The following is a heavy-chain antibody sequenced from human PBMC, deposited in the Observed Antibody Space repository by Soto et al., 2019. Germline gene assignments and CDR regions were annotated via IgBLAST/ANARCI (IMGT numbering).Heavy chain of an antibody. CDR3: ARGNWNENWFDP. D-gene: IGHD1-1*01. CDR2: IIPILGIA. J-gene: IGHJ5*02. Sequence: QVQLVQSGAEVKKPGSSVKVSCKASGGTFSSYTISWVRQAPGQGLEWMGRIIPILGIANYAQKVQGRVTITADKSTSTAYMELSSLRSEDTAVYYCARGNWNENWFDPWGQGTLVTVSS. V-gene: IGHV1-69*02. CDR1: GGTFSSYT.